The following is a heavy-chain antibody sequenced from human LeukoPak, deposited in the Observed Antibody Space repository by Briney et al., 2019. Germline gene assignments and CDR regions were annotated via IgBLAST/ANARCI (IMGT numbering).Heavy chain of an antibody. CDR2: IYHGGST. CDR3: ARAAAKLSYMDV. D-gene: IGHD6-25*01. CDR1: GYSISSGYY. V-gene: IGHV4-38-2*02. Sequence: PSQTLSLTCTVSGYSISSGYYWAWIRQPPGKGLEWIGNIYHGGSTYYNPSLKSRVTISVDTSKNQFSLKVRSVTAADTAVYYCARAAAKLSYMDVWGKGTTVTVSS. J-gene: IGHJ6*03.